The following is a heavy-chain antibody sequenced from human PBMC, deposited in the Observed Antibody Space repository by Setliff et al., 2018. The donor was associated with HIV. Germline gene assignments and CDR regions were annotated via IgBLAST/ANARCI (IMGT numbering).Heavy chain of an antibody. Sequence: PSETLSLTCTVSGGSVSTGNYYWNWIRLPPGKGLEWIGYIFYSGSTNYNPSLKSRVTMSVDTSKNQFSLKLSSVTAADTAMYYCARRGADSYYPRPLDVWGKGTTVTVSS. D-gene: IGHD3-10*01. CDR1: GGSVSTGNYY. CDR2: IFYSGST. V-gene: IGHV4-61*01. J-gene: IGHJ6*04. CDR3: ARRGADSYYPRPLDV.